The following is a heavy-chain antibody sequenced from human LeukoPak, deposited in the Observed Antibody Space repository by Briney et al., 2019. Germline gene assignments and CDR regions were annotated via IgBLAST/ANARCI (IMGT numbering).Heavy chain of an antibody. CDR1: RFTFSNAW. CDR3: TTGPDDYDLYYFDY. Sequence: GGSLRLSCAASRFTFSNAWMSWVRQAPGKGLEWVGRIKSKTDGGTTDYAAPVKGRFTISRDDSKNTLYLQMNSLKTEDTAVYYCTTGPDDYDLYYFDYWGQGTLVTVSS. D-gene: IGHD4-17*01. J-gene: IGHJ4*02. V-gene: IGHV3-15*01. CDR2: IKSKTDGGTT.